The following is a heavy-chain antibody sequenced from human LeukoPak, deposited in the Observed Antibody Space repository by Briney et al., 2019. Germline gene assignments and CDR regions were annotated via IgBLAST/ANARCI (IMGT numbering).Heavy chain of an antibody. CDR1: GGSFSSYY. CDR3: ARAIYSKGAFDI. V-gene: IGHV4-59*10. J-gene: IGHJ3*02. CDR2: IYTSGST. Sequence: SETLSLTCAVYGGSFSSYYWSWIRQPAGKGLEWIGRIYTSGSTNYNPSLKSRVTMSVDTSKNQFSLKLSSVTAADTAVYYCARAIYSKGAFDIWGQGTMVTVSS. D-gene: IGHD4-11*01.